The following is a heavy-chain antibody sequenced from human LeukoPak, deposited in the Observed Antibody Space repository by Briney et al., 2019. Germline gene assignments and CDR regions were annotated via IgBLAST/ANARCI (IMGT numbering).Heavy chain of an antibody. CDR1: GFTFNSYT. J-gene: IGHJ4*02. D-gene: IGHD3-9*01. V-gene: IGHV3-48*03. Sequence: GGSLRLSCAASGFTFNSYTMNWVRQAPGKGLEWVSFISYSGSNMYYADSVKGRFTISRDNTKNSLYLQMDSLRADDTAVYYCARDKDWAFDYWGQGTLVTVFS. CDR2: ISYSGSNM. CDR3: ARDKDWAFDY.